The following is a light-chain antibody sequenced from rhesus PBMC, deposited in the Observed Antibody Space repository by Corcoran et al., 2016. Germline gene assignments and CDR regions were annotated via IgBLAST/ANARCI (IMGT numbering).Light chain of an antibody. CDR1: QSLSNY. CDR3: QQGYRYPLT. Sequence: DIQMTQSPSSLSASVGDRVTITCQASQSLSNYLNWYQQKPGKIPKLLFYRASSLQSGIPSRFSGSGSGTDFTLTISSLQPEDFATYYCQQGYRYPLTFGGGTKVELK. J-gene: IGKJ4*01. CDR2: RAS. V-gene: IGKV1S9*01.